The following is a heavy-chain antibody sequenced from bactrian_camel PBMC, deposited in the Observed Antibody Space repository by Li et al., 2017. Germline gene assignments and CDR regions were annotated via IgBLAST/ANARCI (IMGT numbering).Heavy chain of an antibody. J-gene: IGHJ6*01. CDR1: GFTFSTYG. Sequence: QLVESGGGLVQPGGSLRLSCAASGFTFSTYGMSWVRQAPGKGLEWVGNIGSDGRDTYASDSVKGRFTISRDNSKNTAYLQMNSLKPEDTAVYYCAPPRAREPFGATNRRDAPFGYWGQGTQVTVS. CDR2: IGSDGRDT. CDR3: APPRAREPFGATNRRDAPFGY. D-gene: IGHD4*01. V-gene: IGHV3S6*01.